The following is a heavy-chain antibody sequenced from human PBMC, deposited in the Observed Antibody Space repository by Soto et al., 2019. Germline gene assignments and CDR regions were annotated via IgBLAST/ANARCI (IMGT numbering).Heavy chain of an antibody. CDR3: ATIGVSGYLAV. CDR1: VADINSCGFT. D-gene: IGHD3-16*02. Sequence: PAETLFLTCSVSVADINSCGFTWTWIRQGAGKGLEWRGYISHTGSTDYNPSLKSLLSIAGDTSNNDFSLTLTAVTAADAAVYYCATIGVSGYLAVWGQGTTVTVSS. J-gene: IGHJ6*02. CDR2: ISHTGST. V-gene: IGHV4-31*01.